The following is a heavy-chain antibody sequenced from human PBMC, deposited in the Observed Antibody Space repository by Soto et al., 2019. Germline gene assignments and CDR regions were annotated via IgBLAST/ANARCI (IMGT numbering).Heavy chain of an antibody. CDR2: ISAYTGNT. J-gene: IGHJ6*02. Sequence: QVQLVQSGADVKKPGASVKVSCKASGYTFSSFGINWVRQDPGQGLEWMGWISAYTGNTNYAQKLQGRVTMTRDTSTSTAYMELRSLRSDDTAVYYCARPTDFYYYAMDVWGQGTTVTVSS. CDR3: ARPTDFYYYAMDV. CDR1: GYTFSSFG. V-gene: IGHV1-18*01.